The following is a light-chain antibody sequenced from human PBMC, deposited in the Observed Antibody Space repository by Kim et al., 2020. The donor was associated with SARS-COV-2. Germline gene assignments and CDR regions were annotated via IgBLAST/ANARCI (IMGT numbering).Light chain of an antibody. CDR3: NSRDSNDNVV. Sequence: VALGQTARITGQGDSLRSYYATWYQQKPGQAPIVVIYGKNNRPSGIPDRFSGSSSGNTASLTITGTQAGDEADYYCNSRDSNDNVVFGGGTKLTVL. V-gene: IGLV3-19*01. CDR1: SLRSYY. J-gene: IGLJ2*01. CDR2: GKN.